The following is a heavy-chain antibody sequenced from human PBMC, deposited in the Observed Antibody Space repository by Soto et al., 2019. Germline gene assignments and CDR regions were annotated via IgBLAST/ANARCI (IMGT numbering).Heavy chain of an antibody. CDR1: GDSLSGYDHK. CDR2: MYSSGYT. V-gene: IGHV4-61*08. D-gene: IGHD2-15*01. CDR3: AREWSAFDY. J-gene: IGHJ4*02. Sequence: QVQLQESGPGLVKPSETLSLTCIVSGDSLSGYDHKWSWIRQPPGKGLEYVGYMYSSGYTDYNPSLKSRVTMSIDTSKNQYSLKLSSATAADTAVYYCAREWSAFDYWGQGILVTVSS.